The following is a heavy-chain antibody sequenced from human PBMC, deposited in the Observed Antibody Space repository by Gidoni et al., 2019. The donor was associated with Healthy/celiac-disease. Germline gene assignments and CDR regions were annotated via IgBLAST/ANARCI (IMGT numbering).Heavy chain of an antibody. Sequence: QVQLVESGGGVVQPGRSLRLSCAASGSTFSSYGMHWVRKAPGKGLEWVAVISYDGSNKDYADSVKGLFTISRDNSKITLYLQMNSLRAEDTAVYYCAKDKSFGDYGAGYWGQGTLVTVSS. D-gene: IGHD4-17*01. CDR2: ISYDGSNK. CDR3: AKDKSFGDYGAGY. J-gene: IGHJ4*02. CDR1: GSTFSSYG. V-gene: IGHV3-30*18.